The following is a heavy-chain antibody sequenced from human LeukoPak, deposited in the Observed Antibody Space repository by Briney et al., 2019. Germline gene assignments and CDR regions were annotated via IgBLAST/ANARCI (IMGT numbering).Heavy chain of an antibody. Sequence: QSGGSLRLSCAASGFTVSSNYMSWVRQGPGRGLEWVSLIYSGGSTYYADSVKGRFTISRDNSKNTLYLQMNSLRAEDTAVYYCARRAGGYSHPYDYWGQGTLVTVSS. J-gene: IGHJ4*02. CDR2: IYSGGST. D-gene: IGHD4-23*01. CDR1: GFTVSSNY. CDR3: ARRAGGYSHPYDY. V-gene: IGHV3-53*01.